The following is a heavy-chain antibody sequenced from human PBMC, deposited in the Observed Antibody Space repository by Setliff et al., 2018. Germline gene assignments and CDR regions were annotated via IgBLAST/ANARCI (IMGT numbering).Heavy chain of an antibody. J-gene: IGHJ6*03. V-gene: IGHV4-61*08. CDR1: GGSMSSSGYY. D-gene: IGHD3-10*01. Sequence: SETLSLTCTVFGGSMSSSGYYWAWIRQSPGKGLEWIGHIFYSVTAKYNPSLESRAAISVDSSKNQFSLKLRSVTAADTAVYYCARDRSTVIRGVTSFFYYYMDVWGGGTTVTVSS. CDR2: IFYSVTA. CDR3: ARDRSTVIRGVTSFFYYYMDV.